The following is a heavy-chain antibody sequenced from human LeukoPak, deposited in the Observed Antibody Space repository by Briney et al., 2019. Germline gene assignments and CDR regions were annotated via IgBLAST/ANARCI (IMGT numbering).Heavy chain of an antibody. Sequence: GGSLRLSCAASGFTFSNYAMHWVRQAPGKGLEWVAIISNDGSNKYYADSVKGRFTLSRDNSKYTVYLQMNSLRGEDTAVYYCARDLGLGRGWYGGDYWGQGTLVTVSS. D-gene: IGHD6-19*01. J-gene: IGHJ4*02. CDR2: ISNDGSNK. CDR1: GFTFSNYA. CDR3: ARDLGLGRGWYGGDY. V-gene: IGHV3-30-3*01.